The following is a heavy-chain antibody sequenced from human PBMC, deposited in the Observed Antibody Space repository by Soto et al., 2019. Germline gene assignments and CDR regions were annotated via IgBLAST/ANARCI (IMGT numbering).Heavy chain of an antibody. CDR1: GFTFSSYS. CDR3: ARGEHYDFWSGYPARIDY. J-gene: IGHJ4*02. D-gene: IGHD3-3*01. CDR2: ISSSSSYI. Sequence: GGSLRLSCAASGFTFSSYSMNWVRQAPGKGLEWVSSISSSSSYIYYADSVKGRFTISRDNAKNSLYLQMNSLRAEDTAVYYCARGEHYDFWSGYPARIDYWGQGTLVTVSS. V-gene: IGHV3-21*01.